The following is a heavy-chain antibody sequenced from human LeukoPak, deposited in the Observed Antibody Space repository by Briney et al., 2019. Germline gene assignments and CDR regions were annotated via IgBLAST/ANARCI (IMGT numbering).Heavy chain of an antibody. D-gene: IGHD6-19*01. CDR1: GGTFSSYA. CDR2: IIPIFGTA. J-gene: IGHJ6*03. Sequence: ASVKVSCKASGGTFSSYAISWVRQAPGQGLEWMGGIIPIFGTANYAQKFQGRVTITADESTSTAYMELSSLSSEDTAVYYCVRGSGWPYYYYMDVWGKGTTVTVSS. V-gene: IGHV1-69*13. CDR3: VRGSGWPYYYYMDV.